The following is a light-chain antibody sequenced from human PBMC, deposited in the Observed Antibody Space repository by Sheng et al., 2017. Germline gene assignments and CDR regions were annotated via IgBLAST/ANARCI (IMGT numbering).Light chain of an antibody. Sequence: SYELTQPPSVSVSPGQTARITCSGDALANQYSYWYQQKSGQGPYFSVIYKDTERPSGIPERFSGSSSGTTVTLTIGGVQAEDEADYYCQSSASSSSYLFGGGTKLTVL. CDR3: QSSASSSSYL. V-gene: IGLV3-25*03. J-gene: IGLJ3*02. CDR2: KDT. CDR1: ALANQY.